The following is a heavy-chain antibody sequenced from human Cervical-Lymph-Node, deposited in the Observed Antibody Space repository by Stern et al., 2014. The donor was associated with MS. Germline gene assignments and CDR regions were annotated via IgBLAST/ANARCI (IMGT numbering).Heavy chain of an antibody. Sequence: VQLVQSGGGLVKPGGSLRLSCVASGFTFSDSTMIWVRQAPGKGLEWVSSLSSGSSYIYYGDSVRGRFTISRDNAKNSLYLQMNSLRAEDTAVYYCAREGEMATMGSGFSDWGQGTLVTVSS. CDR1: GFTFSDST. V-gene: IGHV3-21*01. CDR3: AREGEMATMGSGFSD. CDR2: LSSGSSYI. D-gene: IGHD5-24*01. J-gene: IGHJ4*02.